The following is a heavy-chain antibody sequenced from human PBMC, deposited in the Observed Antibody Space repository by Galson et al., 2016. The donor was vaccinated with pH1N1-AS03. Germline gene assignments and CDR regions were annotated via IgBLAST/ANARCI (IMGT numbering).Heavy chain of an antibody. CDR1: GFSFSSYG. D-gene: IGHD4-11*01. Sequence: LRLSCAASGFSFSSYGMHWARQAPGKGLEWVAFIPYDGNNKYYSDSVKGRFTISRDNSKSTVYLQMNSLRAEDTAVYYCAKDHSNFYGMDVWGQGTTVTVSS. J-gene: IGHJ6*02. V-gene: IGHV3-30*02. CDR2: IPYDGNNK. CDR3: AKDHSNFYGMDV.